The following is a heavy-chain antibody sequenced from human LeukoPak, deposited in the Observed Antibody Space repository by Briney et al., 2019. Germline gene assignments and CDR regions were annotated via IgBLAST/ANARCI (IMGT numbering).Heavy chain of an antibody. D-gene: IGHD3-22*01. CDR3: AKVSVDTMIVVVIPYYFDY. CDR2: ISGSGGST. Sequence: PGGSLRLSCAASGFTFSSYAMSWVRQAPGKGPEWVSAISGSGGSTYYADSVKGRFTISRDNSKNTLYLQMNSLRAEDTAVYYCAKVSVDTMIVVVIPYYFDYWGQGTLVTVSS. V-gene: IGHV3-23*01. CDR1: GFTFSSYA. J-gene: IGHJ4*02.